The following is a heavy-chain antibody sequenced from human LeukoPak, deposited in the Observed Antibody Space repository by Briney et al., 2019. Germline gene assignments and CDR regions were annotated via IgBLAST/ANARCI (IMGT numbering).Heavy chain of an antibody. CDR3: ARDPQICGGGSCYSGATLDY. CDR2: VSSDGSNK. J-gene: IGHJ4*02. V-gene: IGHV3-30*04. D-gene: IGHD2-15*01. CDR1: GFTFSNYA. Sequence: GGSLRLSCAASGFTFSNYAMHWVRQAPGKGLEWVAVVSSDGSNKYYVDSVKGRFTISRDNSKNTLYLQMNSLRAEDTAVFYCARDPQICGGGSCYSGATLDYWGQGTLVTVSS.